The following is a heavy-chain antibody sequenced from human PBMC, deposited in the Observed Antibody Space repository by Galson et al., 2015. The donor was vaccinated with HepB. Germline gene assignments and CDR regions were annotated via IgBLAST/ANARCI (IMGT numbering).Heavy chain of an antibody. CDR3: VTPRNSGRWLYFDY. CDR1: GFTFSSYA. Sequence: SLRLSCAASGFTFSSYAMHWVRQAPGKGLEYVSAISSNGGSTYYADSVKGRFTISRDNSKNTLYLQMSSLRAEDTAVYYCVTPRNSGRWLYFDYWGQGTLVTVSS. J-gene: IGHJ4*02. D-gene: IGHD4-23*01. CDR2: ISSNGGST. V-gene: IGHV3-64D*06.